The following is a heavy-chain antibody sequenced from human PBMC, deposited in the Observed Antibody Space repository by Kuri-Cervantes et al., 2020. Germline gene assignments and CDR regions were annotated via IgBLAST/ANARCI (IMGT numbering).Heavy chain of an antibody. CDR2: IYHSGST. CDR3: ARGYNWNDRGYYFDY. V-gene: IGHV4-30-2*01. Sequence: SETLSLTCTVSGGSISSGGYYWSWIRQHPGKGLEWIGYIYHSGSTYYNPSLKSRVTISVDRSKNQFSLKLSSVTAADTAVYYCARGYNWNDRGYYFDYWGQGTLVTVSS. D-gene: IGHD1-20*01. CDR1: GGSISSGGYY. J-gene: IGHJ4*02.